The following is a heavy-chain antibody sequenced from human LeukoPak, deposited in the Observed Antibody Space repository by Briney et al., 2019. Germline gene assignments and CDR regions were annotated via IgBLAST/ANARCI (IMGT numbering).Heavy chain of an antibody. V-gene: IGHV1-18*01. CDR2: ISAYNGNT. J-gene: IGHJ4*02. Sequence: ASVQVSCEASGYTFTSYGISWVRQAPGQGLEWMGWISAYNGNTNYAQKLQGRVTMTTDTSTSTAYMELRSLRSDDTAVYYCARTPYCGGDCMGPFDYWGQGTLVTVFS. CDR3: ARTPYCGGDCMGPFDY. D-gene: IGHD2-21*02. CDR1: GYTFTSYG.